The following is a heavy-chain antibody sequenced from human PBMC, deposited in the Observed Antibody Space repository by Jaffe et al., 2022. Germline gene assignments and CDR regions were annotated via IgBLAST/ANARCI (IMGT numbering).Heavy chain of an antibody. V-gene: IGHV3-30*02. J-gene: IGHJ6*03. D-gene: IGHD3-10*01. CDR2: IRYDGSNK. CDR1: GFTFSSYG. CDR3: AKVMWVGSGINPTSTSPLSGYYMDV. Sequence: QVQLVESGGGVVQPGGSLRLSCAASGFTFSSYGMHWVRQAPGKGLEWVAFIRYDGSNKYYADSVKGRFTISRDNSKNTLYLQMNSLRAEDTAVYYCAKVMWVGSGINPTSTSPLSGYYMDVWGKGTTVTVSS.